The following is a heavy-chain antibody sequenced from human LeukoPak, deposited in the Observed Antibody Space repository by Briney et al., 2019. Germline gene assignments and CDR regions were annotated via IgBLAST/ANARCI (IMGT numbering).Heavy chain of an antibody. CDR3: TRDRFYAMDA. CDR2: ITIDGSST. CDR1: GFTFSSYW. V-gene: IGHV3-74*03. Sequence: GGSLRLSCAASGFTFSSYWMHWVRQAPGKGLEWVSRITIDGSSTTYADSVKGRFTISRDSAKNTLYLQMNSLRAEDTAVYYCTRDRFYAMDAWGQGTTVTVSS. J-gene: IGHJ6*02.